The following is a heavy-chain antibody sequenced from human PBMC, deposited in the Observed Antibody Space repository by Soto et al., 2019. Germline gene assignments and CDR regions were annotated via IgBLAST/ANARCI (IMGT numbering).Heavy chain of an antibody. CDR3: VKLIAQNFDY. J-gene: IGHJ4*02. D-gene: IGHD2-21*01. CDR1: GFAFSTYA. CDR2: IDRGGGST. Sequence: EVQLLESGGGLVQPGGSLRLSCAASGFAFSTYAMSWVRQAPGKGLEWVSSIDRGGGSTNYADSVKGRFTISRDNSKNTLYQQMNSLRAEDTAVYYCVKLIAQNFDYWGQGVLLTVSS. V-gene: IGHV3-23*01.